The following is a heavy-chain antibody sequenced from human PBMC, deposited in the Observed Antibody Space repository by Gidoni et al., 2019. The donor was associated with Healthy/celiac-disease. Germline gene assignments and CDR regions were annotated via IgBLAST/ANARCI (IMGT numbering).Heavy chain of an antibody. J-gene: IGHJ5*02. D-gene: IGHD6-13*01. V-gene: IGHV4-59*01. CDR2: LYYSGST. Sequence: QVQLQESGPGLVKPSETLSLTCTVSGGHISSYYWSWIRQPPGKGLEWIGYLYYSGSTNYNPSLKSRVTISVDTSKNQFSLKLSSVTAADTAVYYCAREVSSSWYRGGNWFDPWGQGTLVTVSS. CDR1: GGHISSYY. CDR3: AREVSSSWYRGGNWFDP.